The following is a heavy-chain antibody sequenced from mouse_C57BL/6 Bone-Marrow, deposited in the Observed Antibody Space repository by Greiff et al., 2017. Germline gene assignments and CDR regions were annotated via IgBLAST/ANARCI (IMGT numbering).Heavy chain of an antibody. V-gene: IGHV5-17*01. Sequence: EVMLVESGGGLVKPGGSLKLSCAASGFTFSDYGMHWVRQAPGKGLEWVAYISSGSSTIYYADTVKGRFTISRANAQNNLFLQMTRLRSEDESMDYCVYDYDLAGFAYWGQGTLVTVSA. CDR2: ISSGSSTI. CDR3: VYDYDLAGFAY. CDR1: GFTFSDYG. D-gene: IGHD2-4*01. J-gene: IGHJ3*01.